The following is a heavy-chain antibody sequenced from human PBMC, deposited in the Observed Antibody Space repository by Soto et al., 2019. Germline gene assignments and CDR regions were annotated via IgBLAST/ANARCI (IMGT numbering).Heavy chain of an antibody. D-gene: IGHD5-12*01. V-gene: IGHV3-33*01. CDR1: GFTYSSYG. J-gene: IGHJ4*02. CDR3: ARDSAWLFDS. CDR2: IWYDGSNK. Sequence: QVQLVESGGGVVQPGRSLRLSCEVSGFTYSSYGRHWVRQAPGKGLEWVAVIWYDGSNKYYADSVKGRFIISRDDSKNTLSLQMNSLRAEDTAVYYCARDSAWLFDSWGQGTLVTVSS.